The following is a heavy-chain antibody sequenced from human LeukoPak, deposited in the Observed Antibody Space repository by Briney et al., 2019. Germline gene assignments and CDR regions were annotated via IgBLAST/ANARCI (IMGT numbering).Heavy chain of an antibody. V-gene: IGHV3-23*01. CDR1: GFTFSSYA. CDR2: ISGSGGST. J-gene: IGHJ6*02. D-gene: IGHD6-19*01. CDR3: AKEVYSSGWYGYYYYYGMDV. Sequence: GSLILSCAASGFTFSSYAMSWVRQAPGKGLEWVSAISGSGGSTYYADSVKGRFTISRDNSKNTLYLQMNSLRAEDTAVYYCAKEVYSSGWYGYYYYYGMDVWGQGTTVTVSS.